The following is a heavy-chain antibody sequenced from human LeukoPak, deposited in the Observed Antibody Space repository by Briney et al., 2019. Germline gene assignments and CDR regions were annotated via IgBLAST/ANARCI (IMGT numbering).Heavy chain of an antibody. CDR1: GGSISSSSYY. D-gene: IGHD3-22*01. CDR2: IYYSGST. V-gene: IGHV4-39*07. Sequence: SETLSLTCTVSGGSISSSSYYWGWIRQPPGKGLEWIGSIYYSGSTYYNPSLKSRVTISVDTSKNQFSLRLSSVTAADTAVYYCARNYYDSSGSYAFDIWGQGTMVTVSS. J-gene: IGHJ3*02. CDR3: ARNYYDSSGSYAFDI.